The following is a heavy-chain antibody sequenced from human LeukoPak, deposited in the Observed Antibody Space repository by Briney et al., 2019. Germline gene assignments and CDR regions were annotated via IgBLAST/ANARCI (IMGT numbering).Heavy chain of an antibody. CDR1: GFTFSSYT. D-gene: IGHD1-20*01. CDR2: IKNSGTPI. CDR3: VRDDNWSFAF. Sequence: PGGFLRLSCAASGFTFSSYTINWVRQAPGKGLEWMSYIKNSGTPIYYADSVKGRFTMSRDNAKNSLYLQMNSLRAEDTAVYYCVRDDNWSFAFWGQGTLVPVSS. V-gene: IGHV3-48*01. J-gene: IGHJ4*02.